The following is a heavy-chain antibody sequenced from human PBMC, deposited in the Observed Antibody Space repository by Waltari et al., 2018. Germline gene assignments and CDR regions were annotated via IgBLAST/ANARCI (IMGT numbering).Heavy chain of an antibody. D-gene: IGHD1-7*01. V-gene: IGHV3-53*01. CDR1: GFTVSSNY. Sequence: EVQLVESGGGLIQPGGSLRLSCAASGFTVSSNYMSWVRQAPGKGLEWVSVIYSGGSTYYADSVKGRFTISRDNSKNTLYLQMNSLRAEDTAVYYCAALGELRVDYYYGMDVWGQGTTVTVSS. J-gene: IGHJ6*02. CDR3: AALGELRVDYYYGMDV. CDR2: IYSGGST.